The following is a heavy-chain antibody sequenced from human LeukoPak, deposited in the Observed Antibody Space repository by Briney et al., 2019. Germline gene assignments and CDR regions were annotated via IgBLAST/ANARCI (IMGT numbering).Heavy chain of an antibody. CDR3: VSFYDTY. D-gene: IGHD3-22*01. V-gene: IGHV3-74*01. Sequence: GGSLRLSCAASGNYWMHWVRQAPGKGLVWVSHINSDGSWTGYADSVKGRFTISKDNAKNTVYLQMNNLRAEDTAVYYCVSFYDTYWGRGTLVTVSS. J-gene: IGHJ4*02. CDR1: GNYW. CDR2: INSDGSWT.